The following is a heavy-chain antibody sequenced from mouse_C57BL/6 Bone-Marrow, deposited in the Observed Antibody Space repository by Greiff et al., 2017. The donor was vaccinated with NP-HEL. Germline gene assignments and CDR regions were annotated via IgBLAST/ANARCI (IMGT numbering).Heavy chain of an antibody. CDR3: ARHYDYDDGWYFDV. D-gene: IGHD2-4*01. V-gene: IGHV5-2*01. J-gene: IGHJ1*03. CDR1: EYEFPSHD. Sequence: EVKLVESGGGLVQPGASLKLSCESNEYEFPSHDMSWVRKTPEKRLELVAAINSDGGSTYYPDTMERRFILSRDNTKKTLYLQMSSLRSEDTALYYCARHYDYDDGWYFDVWGTGTTVTVSS. CDR2: INSDGGST.